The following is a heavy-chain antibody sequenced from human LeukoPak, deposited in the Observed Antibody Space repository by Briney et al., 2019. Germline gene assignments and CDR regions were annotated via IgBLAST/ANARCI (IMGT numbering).Heavy chain of an antibody. D-gene: IGHD6-13*01. Sequence: TISRDNSKNTLYLQLNSLRAEDTAVYFCARGWQQLVPDYWGQGTLVTVSS. V-gene: IGHV3-30*07. CDR3: ARGWQQLVPDY. J-gene: IGHJ4*02.